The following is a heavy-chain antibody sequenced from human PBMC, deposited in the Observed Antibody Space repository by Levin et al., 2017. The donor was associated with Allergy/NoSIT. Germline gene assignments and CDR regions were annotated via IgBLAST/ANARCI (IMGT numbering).Heavy chain of an antibody. V-gene: IGHV3-23*01. CDR1: GFTFNSYA. D-gene: IGHD3-22*01. Sequence: LSLTCAASGFTFNSYAMTWVRQAPGKGLEWVSTISGTGGSTYYADSVKGRFTISRDNSKNTLYLQMNSLRAEDTAVYYCAKDHYYDSSGYFNPAFDYWGQGTLVTVSS. J-gene: IGHJ4*02. CDR3: AKDHYYDSSGYFNPAFDY. CDR2: ISGTGGST.